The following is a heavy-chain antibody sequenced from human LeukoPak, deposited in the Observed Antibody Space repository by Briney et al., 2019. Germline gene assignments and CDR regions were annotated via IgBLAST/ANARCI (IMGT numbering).Heavy chain of an antibody. CDR1: GYSISSGYY. CDR3: ARDPVVPATSMQFDWYFDL. J-gene: IGHJ2*01. D-gene: IGHD2-21*02. V-gene: IGHV4-38-2*02. Sequence: PSETLSLTCTVSGYSISSGYYCGWIRQPPGKGLEWSGSISHSGSPYYNPSLKSRVTISVHTSKNQFSLKLSSVTTADTAVYYCARDPVVPATSMQFDWYFDLWGRGTLVTVSS. CDR2: ISHSGSP.